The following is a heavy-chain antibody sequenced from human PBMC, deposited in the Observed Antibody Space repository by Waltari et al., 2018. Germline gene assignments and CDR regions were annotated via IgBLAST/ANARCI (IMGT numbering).Heavy chain of an antibody. D-gene: IGHD3-16*01. J-gene: IGHJ4*02. CDR3: ARLPYDYVPVDY. CDR1: GGSFSGYY. Sequence: QVQLQQWGAGLLKPSETLSLTCAVYGGSFSGYYWSWIRQPPGKGLEWSGEINHSGSTNYNPSLKSRVTISVDTSKNQFSLKLSSVTAADTAVYYCARLPYDYVPVDYWGQGTLVTVSS. V-gene: IGHV4-34*01. CDR2: INHSGST.